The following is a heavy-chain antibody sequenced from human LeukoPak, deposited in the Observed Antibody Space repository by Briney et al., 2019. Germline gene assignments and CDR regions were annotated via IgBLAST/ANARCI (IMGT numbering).Heavy chain of an antibody. Sequence: GASVKVSCKASGYTFTGYYMHWVRQAPGQGLEWMGWINPNSGGTNYAQKFQGRVTMTRDTSISTAYMELSRLRSDDTAVYYCARDYCSSTSCYSIFTGFDPGGQGTLVTVSS. V-gene: IGHV1-2*02. CDR2: INPNSGGT. D-gene: IGHD2-2*02. J-gene: IGHJ5*02. CDR1: GYTFTGYY. CDR3: ARDYCSSTSCYSIFTGFDP.